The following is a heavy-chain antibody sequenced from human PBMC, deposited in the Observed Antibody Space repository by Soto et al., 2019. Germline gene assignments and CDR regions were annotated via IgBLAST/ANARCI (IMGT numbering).Heavy chain of an antibody. Sequence: PGESLKISCKVSGDSFTSFWIGWVRQMPGKGLEWLGSIYPGDSDTRYSPSFQGQVTISADKSITTAYLQWSSLKASDTAIYYCARQHPLDSRGCYNWGQGTVVTVSS. CDR3: ARQHPLDSRGCYN. J-gene: IGHJ4*02. CDR1: GDSFTSFW. CDR2: IYPGDSDT. D-gene: IGHD2-15*01. V-gene: IGHV5-51*01.